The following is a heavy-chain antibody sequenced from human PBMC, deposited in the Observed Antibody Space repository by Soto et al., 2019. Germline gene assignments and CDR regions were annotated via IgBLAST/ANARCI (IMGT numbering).Heavy chain of an antibody. CDR3: ARGRISNYYDSSGLDV. CDR2: IYYSGST. J-gene: IGHJ6*02. Sequence: SETLSLTCTVSGGSISSGDYYWSWIRQPPGKGLEWIGYIYYSGSTYYNPSLKSRVTISVDTSKNQFSLKLSSVTAAETAVYYCARGRISNYYDSSGLDVWGQGTTVTVSS. D-gene: IGHD3-22*01. CDR1: GGSISSGDYY. V-gene: IGHV4-30-4*01.